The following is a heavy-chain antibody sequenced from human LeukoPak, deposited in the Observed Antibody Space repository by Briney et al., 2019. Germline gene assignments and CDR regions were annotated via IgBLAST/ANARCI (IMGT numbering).Heavy chain of an antibody. V-gene: IGHV1-3*03. CDR1: GYTFTSYA. CDR2: INAGNGNT. CDR3: ARDASRWSGWHGGPPYYFDY. J-gene: IGHJ4*02. D-gene: IGHD6-19*01. Sequence: GASVKVSCKASGYTFTSYAMHWVRQAPGQRLEWMGWINAGNGNTKYSQEFQGRVTITRDTSASTAYMELSSLRSEDMAVYYCARDASRWSGWHGGPPYYFDYWGQGTLVTVSS.